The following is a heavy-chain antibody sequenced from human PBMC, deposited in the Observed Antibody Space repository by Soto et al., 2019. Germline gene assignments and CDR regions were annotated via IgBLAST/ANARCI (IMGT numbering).Heavy chain of an antibody. J-gene: IGHJ6*02. V-gene: IGHV1-69*12. D-gene: IGHD3-10*01. Sequence: QVQLVQSGAEVKKPGSSVKVSCKASGGTFSSYAISWVRQAPGQGLEWMGGIIPIFGTANYAQKFQGRVTVTADVCTSVSYLRLGSLRAEDTAVYYCARVLVRGVDTPGIYYDYGMDVWGPGTTVTVAS. CDR3: ARVLVRGVDTPGIYYDYGMDV. CDR2: IIPIFGTA. CDR1: GGTFSSYA.